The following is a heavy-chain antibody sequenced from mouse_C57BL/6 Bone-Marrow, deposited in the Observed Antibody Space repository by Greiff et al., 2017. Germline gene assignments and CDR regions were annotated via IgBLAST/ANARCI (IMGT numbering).Heavy chain of an antibody. CDR2: IDPSDSYT. Sequence: QVQLQQPGAELVMPGASVKLSCKASGYTFTSYWMHWVKQRPGQGLEWIGEIDPSDSYTNYNQKFKGKSTLTVDTSSSTAYMQLSSLTSEDSAVYYCAREGHYYYGPWFAYWGQGTLVTVSA. CDR3: AREGHYYYGPWFAY. D-gene: IGHD1-1*01. CDR1: GYTFTSYW. V-gene: IGHV1-69*01. J-gene: IGHJ3*01.